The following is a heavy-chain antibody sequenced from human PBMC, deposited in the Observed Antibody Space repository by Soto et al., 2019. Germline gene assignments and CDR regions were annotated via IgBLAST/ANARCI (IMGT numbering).Heavy chain of an antibody. V-gene: IGHV1-69*06. CDR3: ARCPTLYSRHYSYGMDV. J-gene: IGHJ6*02. CDR2: IIPIFGTA. Sequence: QVQLVQSGAEVKKPGSSVKVSCKASGGPFSSYAISWVRQAPGQGLEWMGGIIPIFGTANYAQKFQGRVTITADKSTSTAYMELSSPRSEDTAVYYCARCPTLYSRHYSYGMDVWGQGTTGTVSS. CDR1: GGPFSSYA. D-gene: IGHD6-13*01.